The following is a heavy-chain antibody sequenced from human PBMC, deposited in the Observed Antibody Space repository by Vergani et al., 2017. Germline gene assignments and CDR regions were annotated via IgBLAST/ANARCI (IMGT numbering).Heavy chain of an antibody. V-gene: IGHV3-13*01. CDR2: IGTAGDT. D-gene: IGHD5-12*01. J-gene: IGHJ4*02. CDR1: GFTFSSYD. Sequence: EVQLVESGGGLVQPGGSLRLSCAASGFTFSSYDMHWVRQATGKGLEWVSAIGTAGDTYYQGSVKGRFTISRENAKNSLYLQMNSLRAGDTAVYYCARARGYDGHFDYWGQGTLVTVSS. CDR3: ARARGYDGHFDY.